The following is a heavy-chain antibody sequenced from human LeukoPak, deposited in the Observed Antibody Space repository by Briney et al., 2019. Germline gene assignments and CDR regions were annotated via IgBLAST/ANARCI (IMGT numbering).Heavy chain of an antibody. V-gene: IGHV3-23*01. J-gene: IGHJ4*02. D-gene: IGHD2-2*01. CDR1: GFTFSSYA. CDR3: AKERSPDIVVEPAPAGY. Sequence: GGSLRLSCAASGFTFSSYAMSWVRQAPGKGLEWVSAISGSGGSTYYADSVKGRFTISRDNSKNTLYLQMNGLRAEDTAVYYCAKERSPDIVVEPAPAGYWGQGTLVTVSS. CDR2: ISGSGGST.